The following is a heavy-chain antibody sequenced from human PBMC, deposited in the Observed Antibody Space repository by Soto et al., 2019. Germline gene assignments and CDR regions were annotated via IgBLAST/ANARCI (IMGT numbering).Heavy chain of an antibody. Sequence: GASVKVSCKASRYTFSSYYMHWVRQAPGQGLEWVGLINPSGVSTNYAQKLQGRVTMTKDTSTSTVYLELSSLSSEDTAVYYCARASGSGRRFDYWG. J-gene: IGHJ4*01. CDR1: RYTFSSYY. D-gene: IGHD2-15*01. V-gene: IGHV1-46*03. CDR2: INPSGVST. CDR3: ARASGSGRRFDY.